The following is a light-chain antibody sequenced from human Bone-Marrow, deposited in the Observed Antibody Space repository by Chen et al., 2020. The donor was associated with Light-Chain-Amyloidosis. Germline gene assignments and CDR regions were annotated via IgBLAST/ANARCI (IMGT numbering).Light chain of an antibody. CDR1: QSVSSSY. V-gene: IGKV3-20*01. CDR3: QQYGSSPPYT. Sequence: EIVLTQSPGALSLSPGERATLSGRASQSVSSSYLAWYQQKPGQAPRLLIYGASSRATGIPDRFSGSGSGTDFTLTISRLEPEDVAVYYCQQYGSSPPYTFGQGTKLEIK. J-gene: IGKJ2*01. CDR2: GAS.